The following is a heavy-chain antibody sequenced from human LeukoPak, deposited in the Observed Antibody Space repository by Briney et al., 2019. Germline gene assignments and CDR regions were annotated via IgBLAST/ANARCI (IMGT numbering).Heavy chain of an antibody. Sequence: GGSLRLSCAATGLGVSSNFMSWVRQAPGKGLEWVSVIYGGGSTYYADSVKGRFTISRDTPKNTLYLQMNSLRVEDTAVYYCASWPVGWYGEDSWGQGTLVTVSS. J-gene: IGHJ4*02. CDR2: IYGGGST. D-gene: IGHD6-19*01. CDR3: ASWPVGWYGEDS. CDR1: GLGVSSNF. V-gene: IGHV3-53*01.